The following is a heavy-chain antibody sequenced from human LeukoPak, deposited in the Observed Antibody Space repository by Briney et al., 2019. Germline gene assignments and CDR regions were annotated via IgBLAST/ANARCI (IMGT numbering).Heavy chain of an antibody. V-gene: IGHV4-59*01. Sequence: SGTLSLTCTVSGGSISSYYWSWIRQPPGKGLEWIGYIYYSGSTNYNPSLKSRVTISVDTSKNQFSLKLSSVTAADTAVYYCARHAYSSSWLGEIDYWGQGTLVTVSS. CDR2: IYYSGST. J-gene: IGHJ4*02. CDR3: ARHAYSSSWLGEIDY. D-gene: IGHD6-13*01. CDR1: GGSISSYY.